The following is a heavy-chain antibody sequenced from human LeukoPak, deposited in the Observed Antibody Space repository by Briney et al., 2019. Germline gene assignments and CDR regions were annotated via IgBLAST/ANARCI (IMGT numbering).Heavy chain of an antibody. CDR1: GFTFSDYY. J-gene: IGHJ3*02. D-gene: IGHD3-22*01. CDR2: IYHNGGT. Sequence: PGGSLRLSCAASGFTFSDYYMSWIRQAPGKGLEWIGSIYHNGGTYYNPSLKSRVTISVDTSKNQFSLKLSSVTAADTAVYYCARVDSGYYHNYAFDIWGQGIMVTVSS. CDR3: ARVDSGYYHNYAFDI. V-gene: IGHV4-38-2*01.